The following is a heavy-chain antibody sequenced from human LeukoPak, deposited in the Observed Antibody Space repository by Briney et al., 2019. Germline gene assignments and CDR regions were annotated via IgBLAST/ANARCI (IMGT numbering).Heavy chain of an antibody. V-gene: IGHV7-4-1*02. Sequence: ASVTVSCKTSGYTFTSYGMNWVRQAPGQGLEWMGWINTNTGNPTYAQGFTGRFVFPLDTSVSTAYLQISSLKAEDTAVYYCAAGYSSSWYYFDYWGQGTLVTVSS. CDR1: GYTFTSYG. J-gene: IGHJ4*02. CDR3: AAGYSSSWYYFDY. D-gene: IGHD6-13*01. CDR2: INTNTGNP.